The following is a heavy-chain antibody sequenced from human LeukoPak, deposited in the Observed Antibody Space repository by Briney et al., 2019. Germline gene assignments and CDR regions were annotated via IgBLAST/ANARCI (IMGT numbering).Heavy chain of an antibody. J-gene: IGHJ4*02. CDR3: ARGTSHYDSSGYYRGFDY. Sequence: SETLSLTCTVSGGSISSYYWSWIRQPPGKGLEWIGEINHSGSTNHNPSLKSRVTISVDTSKNQFSLKLSSVTAADTAVYYCARGTSHYDSSGYYRGFDYWGQGTLVTVSS. CDR2: INHSGST. V-gene: IGHV4-34*01. D-gene: IGHD3-22*01. CDR1: GGSISSYY.